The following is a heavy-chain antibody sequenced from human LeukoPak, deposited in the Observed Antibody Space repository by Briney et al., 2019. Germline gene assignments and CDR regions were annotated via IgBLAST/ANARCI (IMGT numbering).Heavy chain of an antibody. CDR3: ARLKGYYDSSGHNWFDP. CDR2: IYPGDTDT. D-gene: IGHD3-22*01. CDR1: GYSFTSYW. J-gene: IGHJ5*02. V-gene: IGHV5-51*01. Sequence: GESLKISCKGSGYSFTSYWIGWVRQMPGKGLEWMGIIYPGDTDTRCSPSFQGQVTISADKSISTAYLQWSSLKASDTAMYYCARLKGYYDSSGHNWFDPWGQGTLVTVSS.